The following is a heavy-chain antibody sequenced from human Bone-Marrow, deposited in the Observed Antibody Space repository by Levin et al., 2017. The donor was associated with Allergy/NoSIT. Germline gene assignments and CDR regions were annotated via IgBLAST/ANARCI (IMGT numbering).Heavy chain of an antibody. CDR3: ARRAYSGYEGAWFDP. Sequence: GESLKISCQGSGYSFTSYWIGWVRQMPGKGLEWMGIIYPGDSDTRYSPSFQGQVTISADKSISTAYLQWSSLKASDTAMYYCARRAYSGYEGAWFDPWGQGTLVTVSS. CDR2: IYPGDSDT. J-gene: IGHJ5*02. CDR1: GYSFTSYW. D-gene: IGHD5-12*01. V-gene: IGHV5-51*01.